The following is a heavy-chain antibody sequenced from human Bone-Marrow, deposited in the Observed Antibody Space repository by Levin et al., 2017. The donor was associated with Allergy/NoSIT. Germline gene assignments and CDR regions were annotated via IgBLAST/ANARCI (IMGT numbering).Heavy chain of an antibody. CDR2: ISGSGGST. V-gene: IGHV3-23*01. CDR1: GFTFSSYA. Sequence: QAGGSLRLSCAASGFTFSSYAMSWVRQAPGKGLEWVSAISGSGGSTYYADSVKGRFTISRDNSKNTLYLQMNSLRAEDTAVYYCAKDWRRDSSSWYVFDYWGQGTLVTVSS. J-gene: IGHJ4*02. D-gene: IGHD6-13*01. CDR3: AKDWRRDSSSWYVFDY.